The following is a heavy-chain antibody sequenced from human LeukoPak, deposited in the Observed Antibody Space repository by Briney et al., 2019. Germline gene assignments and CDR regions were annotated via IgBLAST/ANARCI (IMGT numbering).Heavy chain of an antibody. D-gene: IGHD3-16*01. V-gene: IGHV3-23*01. Sequence: PGGSLRLSCAASGFPFSSSAMSWVRHTPGNGLEWVSSITGNGVTTYYADSVKGRFTISRDNSKNILFLQMNSLGAEDSASYFCAKERRRVDTSMIRSYYFDSWGQGTPVTVSP. CDR1: GFPFSSSA. CDR2: ITGNGVTT. CDR3: AKERRRVDTSMIRSYYFDS. J-gene: IGHJ4*02.